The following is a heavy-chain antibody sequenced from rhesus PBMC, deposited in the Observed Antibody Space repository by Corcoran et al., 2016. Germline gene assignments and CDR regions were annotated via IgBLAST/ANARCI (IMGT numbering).Heavy chain of an antibody. CDR1: GASISSYW. Sequence: QVQLPEAGPGLVKPSATLSLTCAVSGASISSYWWGGIRHSPGKGLDWIAGINVDGGIAYHNPSLRSRVTISRDASRKQFSLKLTSVTAAETAVYYCARDCSSYLNDYWGQGVLVTVSS. V-gene: IGHV4-80*01. CDR3: ARDCSSYLNDY. J-gene: IGHJ4*01. CDR2: INVDGGIA. D-gene: IGHD2-15*01.